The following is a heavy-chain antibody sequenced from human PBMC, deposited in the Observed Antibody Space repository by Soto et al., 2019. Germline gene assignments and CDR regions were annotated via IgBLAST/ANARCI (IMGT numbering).Heavy chain of an antibody. D-gene: IGHD3-10*01. V-gene: IGHV3-30*18. CDR3: ANDQKDYYGSGPYYDPYGMDV. J-gene: IGHJ6*02. Sequence: QVQLVESGGGVVQPGRSLRLSCVASGFNFSNFGMHWVRQAPGKGLEGVALTSFDGNKNYYADSVKGRFTLSRDNSKNTLYLQMNSLRAEETALYFCANDQKDYYGSGPYYDPYGMDVWGQGTTVPVSS. CDR2: TSFDGNKN. CDR1: GFNFSNFG.